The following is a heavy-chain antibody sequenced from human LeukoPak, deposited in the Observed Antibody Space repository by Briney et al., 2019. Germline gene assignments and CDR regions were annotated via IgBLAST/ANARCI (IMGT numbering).Heavy chain of an antibody. J-gene: IGHJ6*02. CDR2: IRDDGSDK. CDR1: GFSFSNYW. CDR3: ARDRDVGAPAYSYSGMDV. Sequence: PGGSLRLSCAASGFSFSNYWMSWVRQAPGKGLEWVASIRDDGSDKYYVDSVKGRFTISRDNAKKSLYLQMNSLRAEDTAVYYCARDRDVGAPAYSYSGMDVWGQGTTVTVSS. D-gene: IGHD1-26*01. V-gene: IGHV3-7*01.